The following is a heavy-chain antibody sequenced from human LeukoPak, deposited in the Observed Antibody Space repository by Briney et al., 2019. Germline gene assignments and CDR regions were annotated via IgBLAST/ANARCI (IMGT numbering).Heavy chain of an antibody. V-gene: IGHV3-11*01. CDR3: AGGLVYYGSGSYSLYFDY. J-gene: IGHJ4*02. D-gene: IGHD3-10*01. CDR2: ISSSGSTI. Sequence: PGGSLRLSCAASGFTFSDYYMSWIRQAPGKELEWVSYISSSGSTIYYADSVKGRFTISRDNAKNSLYLQMNSLRAEDTAVYYCAGGLVYYGSGSYSLYFDYWGQGTLVTVSS. CDR1: GFTFSDYY.